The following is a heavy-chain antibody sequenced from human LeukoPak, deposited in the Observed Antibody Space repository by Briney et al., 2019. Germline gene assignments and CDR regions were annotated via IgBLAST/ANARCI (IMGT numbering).Heavy chain of an antibody. J-gene: IGHJ4*02. CDR1: GFSFISYG. D-gene: IGHD4-17*01. CDR3: AKRPSDYGDYVSYFDY. V-gene: IGHV3-30*18. CDR2: ISDDGRGK. Sequence: GGSLRLSCAASGFSFISYGMHWVRQAPGKGLEWVGVISDDGRGKDYADSVKGRFTISRDNSKDTLYLQMNSLRAEDTAVYYCAKRPSDYGDYVSYFDYWGQGTLVTVSS.